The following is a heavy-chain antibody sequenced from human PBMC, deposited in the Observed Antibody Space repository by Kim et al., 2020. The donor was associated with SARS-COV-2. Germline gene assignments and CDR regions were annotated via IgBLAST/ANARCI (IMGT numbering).Heavy chain of an antibody. D-gene: IGHD3-3*01. J-gene: IGHJ4*02. CDR3: AKGGGITIFGVVIKGAFDY. V-gene: IGHV3-23*01. CDR2: ISGGGGST. Sequence: GGSLRLSCAASGFTFSSYAMSWVRQAPGKGLEWVSAISGGGGSTYYADSVKGRFTISRDNSKNTLYLQMNSLRAEDTAVYYCAKGGGITIFGVVIKGAFDYWGQGTLVTVSS. CDR1: GFTFSSYA.